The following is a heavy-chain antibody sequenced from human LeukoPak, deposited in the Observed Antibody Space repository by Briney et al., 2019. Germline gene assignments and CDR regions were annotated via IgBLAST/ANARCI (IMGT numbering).Heavy chain of an antibody. CDR1: GYTFTSYN. J-gene: IGHJ6*03. CDR3: ARSPLYKIAEAVPTYHMDG. Sequence: GASVKVSCKASGYTFTSYNFNWVRQATGQGLEWMGWMNLNSGNTDYAQKFQSRVTMTTNTAISTAYMGLSSRRSEDTAVYCCARSPLYKIAEAVPTYHMDGWGKGTTVTVS. CDR2: MNLNSGNT. V-gene: IGHV1-8*01. D-gene: IGHD6-19*01.